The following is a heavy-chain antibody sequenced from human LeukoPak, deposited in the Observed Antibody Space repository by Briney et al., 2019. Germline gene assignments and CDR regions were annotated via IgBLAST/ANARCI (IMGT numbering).Heavy chain of an antibody. J-gene: IGHJ5*02. CDR2: IIPIFGTA. CDR1: GYTFTGYY. Sequence: VASVTVSCKASGYTFTGYYMHWVRQAPGQGLEWMGGIIPIFGTANYAQKFQGRVTITADESTSTAYMELSSLRSEDTAVYYCARDSCGGDCYEQNNWFDPWGQGTLVTVSS. V-gene: IGHV1-69*13. CDR3: ARDSCGGDCYEQNNWFDP. D-gene: IGHD2-21*02.